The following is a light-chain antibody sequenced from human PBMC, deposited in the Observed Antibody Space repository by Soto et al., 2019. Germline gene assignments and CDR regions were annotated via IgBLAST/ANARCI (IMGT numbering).Light chain of an antibody. CDR1: QSISRW. J-gene: IGKJ5*01. CDR3: QQYNTYST. CDR2: DAS. V-gene: IGKV1-5*01. Sequence: DIQITQSPSALSSSVGDRVTITCRASQSISRWLAWYQQKPGKAPQALIYDASSLKSGVPSRFSGNGSGTEFTLTISSLQPDDFATYYCQQYNTYSTFGQGTRLEI.